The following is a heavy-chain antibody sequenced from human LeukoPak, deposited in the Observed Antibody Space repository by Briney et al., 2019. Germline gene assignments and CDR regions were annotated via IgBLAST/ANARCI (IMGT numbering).Heavy chain of an antibody. V-gene: IGHV1-24*01. D-gene: IGHD2-2*01. CDR2: FDPEDGET. J-gene: IGHJ5*02. CDR3: ARVGARYRSSTSCYFANNWFDP. Sequence: ASVKVSCKVSGYTLTELSMHWVRQAPGKGLEWMGGFDPEDGETIYAQKFQGRVTMTEDTSTDTAYMELSSLRSDDTAVYYCARVGARYRSSTSCYFANNWFDPWGQGTLVTVSS. CDR1: GYTLTELS.